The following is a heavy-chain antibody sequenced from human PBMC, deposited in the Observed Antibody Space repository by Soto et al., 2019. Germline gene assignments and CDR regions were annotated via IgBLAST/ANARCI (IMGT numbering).Heavy chain of an antibody. CDR2: IYPGDSDT. J-gene: IGHJ6*02. V-gene: IGHV5-51*01. CDR3: ATSTTVTSITSGMDV. CDR1: GYSFTGYW. Sequence: GESLKISCKGSGYSFTGYWIGWVRQMPGKGLEWMGIIYPGDSDTRYSPSFQGQVTISADKSISTAYLQWSSLKASDTAMYYCATSTTVTSITSGMDVWGQGTTVTVSS. D-gene: IGHD4-17*01.